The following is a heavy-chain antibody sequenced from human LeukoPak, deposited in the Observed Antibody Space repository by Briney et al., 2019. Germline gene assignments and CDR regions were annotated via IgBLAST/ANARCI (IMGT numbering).Heavy chain of an antibody. CDR2: IYSGGST. J-gene: IGHJ6*03. Sequence: GGSLRLSCAASGFTVSSNYMSWVRQAPGKGLEWVSVIYSGGSTYYADSVKGRFTISRDNSKNTLYLQMNSLRAEDTAVYYCAKGSYDSSGRPRYYYYYMDVWGKGTTVTISS. V-gene: IGHV3-66*02. CDR1: GFTVSSNY. CDR3: AKGSYDSSGRPRYYYYYMDV. D-gene: IGHD3-22*01.